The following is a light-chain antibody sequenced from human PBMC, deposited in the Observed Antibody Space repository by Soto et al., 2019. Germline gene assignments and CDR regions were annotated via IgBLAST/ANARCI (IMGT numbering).Light chain of an antibody. Sequence: QSALTQPASVSGSPGQSITISCTGTRSDVGSYNLVSWYQQHTGKAPKLMIYEGSKRPSGVSNRFSGSKSGNTASLTISGLQAEDEADYYCCSYAGSSTFYVFGTGTKLTV. V-gene: IGLV2-23*01. CDR3: CSYAGSSTFYV. J-gene: IGLJ1*01. CDR1: RSDVGSYNL. CDR2: EGS.